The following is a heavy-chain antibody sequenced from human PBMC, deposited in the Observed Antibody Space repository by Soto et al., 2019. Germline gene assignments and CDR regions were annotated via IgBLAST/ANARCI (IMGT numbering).Heavy chain of an antibody. Sequence: GSLRLSCEASGFSFSSFAMNWVRQAPGRGLEWVSYISDDGASIYYADSLKGRFTISRDNAKNSLSLQMNNLRAEDTAVYYCARENSVQAWLHHFDHWGLGTLVTVSS. CDR1: GFSFSSFA. CDR2: ISDDGASI. D-gene: IGHD5-18*01. J-gene: IGHJ4*02. CDR3: ARENSVQAWLHHFDH. V-gene: IGHV3-48*03.